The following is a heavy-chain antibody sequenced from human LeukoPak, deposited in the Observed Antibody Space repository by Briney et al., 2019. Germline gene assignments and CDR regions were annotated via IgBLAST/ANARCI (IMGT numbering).Heavy chain of an antibody. CDR2: INPSGGST. V-gene: IGHV1-46*01. Sequence: ASVKVSCKASGYTFTSYYMHWVRQAPGQGLEWMGIINPSGGSTGYAQKFQGRVTMTRDTSTSTVYMELSSLRSEDTAVYYCARGLPITMIVVVTGIYAFDIWGQGTMVTVSS. CDR1: GYTFTSYY. D-gene: IGHD3-22*01. CDR3: ARGLPITMIVVVTGIYAFDI. J-gene: IGHJ3*02.